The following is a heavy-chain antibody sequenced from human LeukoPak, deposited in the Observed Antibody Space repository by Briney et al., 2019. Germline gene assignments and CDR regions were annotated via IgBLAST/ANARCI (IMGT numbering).Heavy chain of an antibody. CDR1: GLTVSTND. D-gene: IGHD1-14*01. V-gene: IGHV3-53*01. CDR2: LLNGVT. Sequence: GGSPRLSCAVSGLTVSTNDMGWVRQAPGQGLEWVSFLLNGVTYYADSVKGRFTISRDNSKNTLYLQMNSLRVEDTAMYYCTKSGPPDPYWGQGTMVTVSS. CDR3: TKSGPPDPY. J-gene: IGHJ3*01.